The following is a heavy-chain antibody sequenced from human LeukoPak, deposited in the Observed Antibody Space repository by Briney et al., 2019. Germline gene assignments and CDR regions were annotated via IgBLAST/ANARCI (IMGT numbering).Heavy chain of an antibody. CDR1: GGSISSYY. CDR3: ARGGYCSSTSCYGGAFDI. D-gene: IGHD2-2*01. J-gene: IGHJ3*02. Sequence: PSETLSLTCTVSGGSISSYYWSWLRQPAGKGLEWIGRIYTSGSTNYNPSLKSRVTMSVDTSKNQFSLKLSSVTAADTAVYYCARGGYCSSTSCYGGAFDIWGQGTTVTVSS. V-gene: IGHV4-4*07. CDR2: IYTSGST.